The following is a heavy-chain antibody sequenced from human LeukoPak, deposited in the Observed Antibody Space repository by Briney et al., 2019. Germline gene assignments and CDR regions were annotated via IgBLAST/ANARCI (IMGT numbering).Heavy chain of an antibody. J-gene: IGHJ3*02. V-gene: IGHV4-59*01. Sequence: SETLSLTCTVSGGSISSYYWSWIRRPPGKGLEWIGYIYYSGSTNYNPSLKSRVTISVDTSKNQFSLKLSSVTAADTAVYYCARGATTTVTTSGFAFDIWGQGTMVTVSS. CDR2: IYYSGST. CDR1: GGSISSYY. CDR3: ARGATTTVTTSGFAFDI. D-gene: IGHD4-17*01.